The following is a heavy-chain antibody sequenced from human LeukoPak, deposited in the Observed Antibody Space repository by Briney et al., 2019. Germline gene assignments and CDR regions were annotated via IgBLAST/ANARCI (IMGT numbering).Heavy chain of an antibody. CDR3: ARDLKRGYSSGRYSWGTGSSNDY. Sequence: ASVKVSCKASGYTFSSYGISWVRQAPGQGLEWMGWISAYNGNTNYAQNLQGRVTMTTDTSTSTAYMELRSPRSDDTAVYYCARDLKRGYSSGRYSWGTGSSNDYWGQGTLVTVSS. D-gene: IGHD6-19*01. V-gene: IGHV1-18*01. CDR1: GYTFSSYG. CDR2: ISAYNGNT. J-gene: IGHJ4*02.